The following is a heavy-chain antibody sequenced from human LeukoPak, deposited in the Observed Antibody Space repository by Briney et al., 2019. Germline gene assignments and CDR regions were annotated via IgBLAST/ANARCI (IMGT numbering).Heavy chain of an antibody. CDR3: ARGYGSGSYFFDY. J-gene: IGHJ4*02. D-gene: IGHD3-10*01. CDR2: IIPILGIA. CDR1: GGTFSSYA. Sequence: SVKVSCKASGGTFSSYAISWVRQAPGQGLEWMGRIIPILGIANYAQKFQGRVTIAADKSTSTAYMELSSLRSEDTAVYYCARGYGSGSYFFDYWGQGTLVTVSS. V-gene: IGHV1-69*04.